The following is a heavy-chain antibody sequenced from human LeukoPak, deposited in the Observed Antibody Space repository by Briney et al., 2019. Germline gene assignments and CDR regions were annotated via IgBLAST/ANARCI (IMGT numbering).Heavy chain of an antibody. J-gene: IGHJ4*02. CDR1: GGSITTYY. Sequence: SDTLSLTCTVSGGSITTYYWSWIRQPAGKGLEWMGRLHSGSTNYSPSLKSRVTMSVDTSKNQFYLKLTSVTAADTAVYYCARSDCSRGGCPSFEYWGQGLLVTVSP. CDR2: LHSGST. CDR3: ARSDCSRGGCPSFEY. V-gene: IGHV4-4*07. D-gene: IGHD2-15*01.